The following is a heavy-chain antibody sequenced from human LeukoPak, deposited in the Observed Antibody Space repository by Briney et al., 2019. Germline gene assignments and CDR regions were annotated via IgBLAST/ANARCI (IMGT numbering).Heavy chain of an antibody. CDR2: IYYSGST. Sequence: PSETLSLACTVSGGSISSSSYYWGWIRQPPGKGLEWIGSIYYSGSTYYNPSLKSRVTISVDKSKNQFSLKLSSVTAADTAVYYCARGIGSDRPEGYWDAFDIWGQGTMVTVSS. D-gene: IGHD2-21*02. J-gene: IGHJ3*02. CDR1: GGSISSSSYY. CDR3: ARGIGSDRPEGYWDAFDI. V-gene: IGHV4-39*07.